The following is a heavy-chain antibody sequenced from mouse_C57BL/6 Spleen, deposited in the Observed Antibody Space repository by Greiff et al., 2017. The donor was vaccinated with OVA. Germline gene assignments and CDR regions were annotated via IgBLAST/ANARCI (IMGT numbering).Heavy chain of an antibody. J-gene: IGHJ2*01. CDR2: IDPSDSYT. CDR1: GYTFTSYW. D-gene: IGHD1-1*01. CDR3: ALYYYGSSPDY. Sequence: QVQLKQPGAELVMPGASVKLSCKASGYTFTSYWMHWVKQRPGQGLEWIGEIDPSDSYTNYNQKFKGKSTLTVDKSSSTAYMQLSSLTSEDSAVYYGALYYYGSSPDYWGQGTTLTVSS. V-gene: IGHV1-69*01.